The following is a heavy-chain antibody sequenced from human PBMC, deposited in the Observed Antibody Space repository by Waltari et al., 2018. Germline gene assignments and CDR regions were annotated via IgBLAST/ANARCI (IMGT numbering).Heavy chain of an antibody. J-gene: IGHJ4*02. D-gene: IGHD3-22*01. Sequence: QVQLVQSGAEVKKPGSSVKVSCKASGGTFSSYALSWVRQAPGQGLEWMGGIIPILGIANYAQKFQGRVTITADESTSTAYMELSSLRSEDTAVYYCARRSGSSGYFYYFDYWGQGTLVTVSS. V-gene: IGHV1-69*04. CDR1: GGTFSSYA. CDR3: ARRSGSSGYFYYFDY. CDR2: IIPILGIA.